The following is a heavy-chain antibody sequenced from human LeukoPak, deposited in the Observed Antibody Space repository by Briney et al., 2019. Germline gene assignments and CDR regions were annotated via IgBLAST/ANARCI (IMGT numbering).Heavy chain of an antibody. V-gene: IGHV3-23*01. CDR1: GFSFSTYA. CDR3: ANFACTSTSCYNNF. D-gene: IGHD2-2*02. CDR2: ISGSDDST. Sequence: GGSLRLSCAASGFSFSTYAMNWVRQAPGKGLEWVSAISGSDDSTYYAESVKGRFTISRDNSKNTLLLQMNSLRAEDTAVYYCANFACTSTSCYNNFWGQGTLVTVSS. J-gene: IGHJ1*01.